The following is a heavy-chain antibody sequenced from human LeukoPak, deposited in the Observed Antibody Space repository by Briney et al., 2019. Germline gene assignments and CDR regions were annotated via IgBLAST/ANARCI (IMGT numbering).Heavy chain of an antibody. J-gene: IGHJ6*02. CDR3: ARDAHYDILTGYYPPEVDGMDV. CDR1: GFTFSNYW. V-gene: IGHV3-7*01. D-gene: IGHD3-9*01. CDR2: IKQDGSET. Sequence: GESLRLSCAASGFTFSNYWMSWVRQAPGKGLEWVANIKQDGSETYYVDSVKGRFTISRDNAKNSLYLQMNSLRAEDTAVYYCARDAHYDILTGYYPPEVDGMDVWGQGTTVTVSS.